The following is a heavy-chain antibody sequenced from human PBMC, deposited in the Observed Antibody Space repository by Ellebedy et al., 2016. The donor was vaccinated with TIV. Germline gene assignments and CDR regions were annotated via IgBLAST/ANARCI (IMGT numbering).Heavy chain of an antibody. V-gene: IGHV4-59*01. J-gene: IGHJ5*02. CDR3: ARDTSGGDLNWFDP. CDR2: IYYIGHA. D-gene: IGHD2-21*02. Sequence: MPGGSLRLSCTVSGGSISSYYWSWIRQPPGKGLEWMGYIYYIGHANYNPSLKSRVTISIDTSRKQFSLRLTSVTAADTAVYYCARDTSGGDLNWFDPWGQGTLVTVSS. CDR1: GGSISSYY.